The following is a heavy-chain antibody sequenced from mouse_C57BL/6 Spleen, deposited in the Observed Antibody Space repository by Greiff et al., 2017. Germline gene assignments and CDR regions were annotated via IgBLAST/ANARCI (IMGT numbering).Heavy chain of an antibody. V-gene: IGHV5-17*01. CDR2: ISSGSSTI. D-gene: IGHD1-1*01. CDR3: ARPTTDYFDY. Sequence: EVQLQQSGGGLVKPGGSLKLSCAASGFTFSDYGMHWVRQAPEKGLEWVAYISSGSSTIYYADTVKGRFTISRDNAKNTLFLQMTSLRSEDTAMYYCARPTTDYFDYWGQGTTLTVSS. J-gene: IGHJ2*01. CDR1: GFTFSDYG.